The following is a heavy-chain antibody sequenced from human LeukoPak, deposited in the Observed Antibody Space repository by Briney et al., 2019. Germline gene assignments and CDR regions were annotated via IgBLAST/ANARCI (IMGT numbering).Heavy chain of an antibody. D-gene: IGHD1-26*01. CDR2: ISLSGRT. J-gene: IGHJ4*02. V-gene: IGHV4-4*02. CDR3: SRESGAFSPFGY. Sequence: PSGTLSLTCDVSGGSISRTNWWSWVRQSPGQGLEWIGEISLSGRTNYNPSLQSRVTMSLDESKNQLSLDLVSVTAADTAVYYCSRESGAFSPFGYWGQGTLVTVPS. CDR1: GGSISRTNW.